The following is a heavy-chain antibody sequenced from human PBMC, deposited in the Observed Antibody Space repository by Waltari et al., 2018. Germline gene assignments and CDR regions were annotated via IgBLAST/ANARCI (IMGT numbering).Heavy chain of an antibody. CDR2: IMKDGGIK. CDR1: GFTFNNYW. V-gene: IGHV3-7*04. CDR3: ARDCDFSTLDV. D-gene: IGHD3-3*01. J-gene: IGHJ6*02. Sequence: EVQLVESGGGLVQPGGSLRLSCVGSGFTFNNYWVAWVRQAPGRGLEGVANIMKDGGIKQEADSVKGRFTISRDNAKNSVYLQLNSLRAEDTAVYYCARDCDFSTLDVWGQGTTVTVSS.